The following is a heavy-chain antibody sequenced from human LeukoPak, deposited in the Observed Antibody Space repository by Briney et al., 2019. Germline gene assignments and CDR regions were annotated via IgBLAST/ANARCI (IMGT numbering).Heavy chain of an antibody. CDR2: ISSGSSTI. J-gene: IGHJ4*02. D-gene: IGHD2/OR15-2a*01. CDR3: ARGSMHYFGDY. Sequence: GWSLRLSCAASGFTFSSYSMNWVRQAPGKGLEWVSYISSGSSTIYYADSVKGRFTISRDNAKNSLYLQMNSLRADDTAVYFCARGSMHYFGDYWGQGTLVTVSS. CDR1: GFTFSSYS. V-gene: IGHV3-48*01.